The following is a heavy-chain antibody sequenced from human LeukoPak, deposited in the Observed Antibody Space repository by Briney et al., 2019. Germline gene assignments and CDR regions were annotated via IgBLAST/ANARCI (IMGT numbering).Heavy chain of an antibody. J-gene: IGHJ6*04. CDR1: GFIFSSYG. CDR3: AELGITMIGGV. CDR2: LRYDASSK. Sequence: GGSLRLSCAASGFIFSSYGMHWVRQAPGKGLEWVAFLRYDASSKFYADSVKGRFSISRDNSKGTLFLQVNSLRAEDTAVYYCAELGITMIGGVWGKGTTVTISS. V-gene: IGHV3-30*02. D-gene: IGHD3-10*02.